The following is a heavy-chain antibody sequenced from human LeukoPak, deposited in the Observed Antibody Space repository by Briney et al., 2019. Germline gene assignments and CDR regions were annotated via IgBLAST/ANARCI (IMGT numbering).Heavy chain of an antibody. J-gene: IGHJ4*02. D-gene: IGHD3-10*01. CDR3: ARGGITMVRGVITPYYFDY. CDR1: GYTFTSYG. Sequence: GASVKVSCKASGYTFTSYGISWVRQAPGQGLEWMGGIIPIFGTANYAQKFQGRVTITADESTSTAYMELSSLRSEDTAVYYCARGGITMVRGVITPYYFDYWGQGTLVTVSS. CDR2: IIPIFGTA. V-gene: IGHV1-69*13.